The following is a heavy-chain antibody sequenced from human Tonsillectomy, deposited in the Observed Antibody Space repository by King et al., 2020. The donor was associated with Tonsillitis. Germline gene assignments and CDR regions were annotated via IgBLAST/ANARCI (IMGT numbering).Heavy chain of an antibody. D-gene: IGHD1-1*01. Sequence: VQLQESGPGLVKPSETLSLTCTVSGGSISSYYWSWIRQPPGKGLEWIGYIYYSWSTNYNPSLKSRVTMSVDTSKGQFSLKLSSVTAADTAVYYCAREISLADAFDIWGQGTMVTVSS. V-gene: IGHV4-59*01. CDR2: IYYSWST. CDR1: GGSISSYY. J-gene: IGHJ3*02. CDR3: AREISLADAFDI.